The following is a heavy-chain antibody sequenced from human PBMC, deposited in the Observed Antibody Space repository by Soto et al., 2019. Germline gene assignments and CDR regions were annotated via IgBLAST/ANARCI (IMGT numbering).Heavy chain of an antibody. CDR3: ARVAGVAYCGGDCYHFDY. J-gene: IGHJ4*02. D-gene: IGHD2-21*02. CDR1: GDSFSSDDYY. Sequence: PSETLSLTCTVSGDSFSSDDYYWSWIRQPPGKGLEWIGYISYRADTYYSPSLKSRVTMSIDTSKNQFSLNVSSVTAADTAVYYCARVAGVAYCGGDCYHFDYWGQGTLVTV. V-gene: IGHV4-30-4*01. CDR2: ISYRADT.